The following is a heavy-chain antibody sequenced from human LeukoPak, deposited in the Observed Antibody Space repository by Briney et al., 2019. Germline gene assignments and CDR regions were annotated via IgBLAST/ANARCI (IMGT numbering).Heavy chain of an antibody. D-gene: IGHD2-2*01. Sequence: GASVKVSCKASGYTFTSYGISWVRQAPGQGLEWMGWISAYNGNTNYAQKLQGRVTMTTDTSTSTAYMELRSLRSDDTAVYYCARDVYCSSSSCSDYWGQGTLVTVSS. V-gene: IGHV1-18*01. J-gene: IGHJ4*02. CDR1: GYTFTSYG. CDR3: ARDVYCSSSSCSDY. CDR2: ISAYNGNT.